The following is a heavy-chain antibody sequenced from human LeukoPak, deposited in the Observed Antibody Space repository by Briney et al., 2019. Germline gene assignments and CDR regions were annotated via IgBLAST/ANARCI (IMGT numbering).Heavy chain of an antibody. Sequence: ASVKVSCKASGYTFTSYAMHWVRQAPGQRLEWMGWINAGNGNTKYSQKFQGRVTITRDTSASTAYMELSSLRSEDTAVYSCARGVATNRYYFDYWGQGTLVTVSS. CDR1: GYTFTSYA. D-gene: IGHD5-12*01. V-gene: IGHV1-3*01. CDR3: ARGVATNRYYFDY. J-gene: IGHJ4*02. CDR2: INAGNGNT.